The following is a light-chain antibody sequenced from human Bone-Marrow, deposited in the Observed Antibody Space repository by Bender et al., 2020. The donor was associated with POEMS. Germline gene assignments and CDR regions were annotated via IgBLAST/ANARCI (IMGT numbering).Light chain of an antibody. CDR3: AAWEDSLNGWV. Sequence: QSVLSQPPSASGTPGHWITISCSGSTSNIGTNYVYWFRQFAGTAPKLLIYRDDQRPSGVPDRFSASKSGTSSSLAISALRPEDEADYYCAAWEDSLNGWVFGGGTKLTVL. CDR2: RDD. V-gene: IGLV1-47*01. J-gene: IGLJ3*02. CDR1: TSNIGTNY.